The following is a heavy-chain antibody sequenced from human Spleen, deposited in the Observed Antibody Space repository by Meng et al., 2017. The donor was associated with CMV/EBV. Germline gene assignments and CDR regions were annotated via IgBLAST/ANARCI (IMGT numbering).Heavy chain of an antibody. CDR1: GFTVSTNY. CDR3: AKDLDRWEEAYSSTRQNY. V-gene: IGHV3-53*01. D-gene: IGHD6-13*01. J-gene: IGHJ4*02. CDR2: IYSGGTS. Sequence: GESLKISCAASGFTVSTNYMSWVRQAPGKGLEWVSIIYSGGTSYYADSVKGRFTISRDNSKNTLYPQMNSLRAEDTAVYYCAKDLDRWEEAYSSTRQNYWGQGTLVTVSS.